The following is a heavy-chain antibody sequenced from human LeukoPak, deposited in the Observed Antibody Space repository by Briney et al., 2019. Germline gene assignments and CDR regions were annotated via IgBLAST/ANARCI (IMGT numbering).Heavy chain of an antibody. J-gene: IGHJ4*02. D-gene: IGHD2-21*02. CDR3: AKDQDVVVTTMYFQY. CDR1: GFTFSIYW. CDR2: INSDGSST. V-gene: IGHV3-74*01. Sequence: GGSLRLSCAASGFTFSIYWMHWVRQGPGKGLVWVSHINSDGSSTTYADSVKGRFTISRDNAKNTLYLEMNSLRAEDTAVYYCAKDQDVVVTTMYFQYWGQGTLVTVSS.